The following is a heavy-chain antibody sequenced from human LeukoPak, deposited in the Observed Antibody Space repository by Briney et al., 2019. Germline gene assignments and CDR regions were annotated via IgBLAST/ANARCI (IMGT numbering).Heavy chain of an antibody. J-gene: IGHJ3*02. V-gene: IGHV3-9*01. Sequence: GGSLRLSCAASGFTFDDYAMHWVRQAPGKGLEWFSGISWNSGSIGYADSVKGRFTISRDNAKNSLYLQMNSLRAEDTALYYCAKDIARQYSSSWSNAFDIWGQGTMVTVSS. D-gene: IGHD6-13*01. CDR1: GFTFDDYA. CDR2: ISWNSGSI. CDR3: AKDIARQYSSSWSNAFDI.